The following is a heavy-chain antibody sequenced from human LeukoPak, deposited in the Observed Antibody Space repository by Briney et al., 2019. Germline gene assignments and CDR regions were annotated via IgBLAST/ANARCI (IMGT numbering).Heavy chain of an antibody. Sequence: PGGSLRLSCAASGFTFSSYAMHWVRQAPGKGLEWVAVISYDGSNKYYADSVKGRFTISRDNAKNSLYLQMNSLRVEDAAVYYCARSSGEGSGPYSASFVSWGQGTLVTVSS. D-gene: IGHD3-10*01. CDR2: ISYDGSNK. J-gene: IGHJ5*01. CDR3: ARSSGEGSGPYSASFVS. CDR1: GFTFSSYA. V-gene: IGHV3-30*04.